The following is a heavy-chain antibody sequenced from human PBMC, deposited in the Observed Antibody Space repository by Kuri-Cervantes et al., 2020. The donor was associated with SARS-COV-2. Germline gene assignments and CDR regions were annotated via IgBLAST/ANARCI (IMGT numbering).Heavy chain of an antibody. CDR3: ARGAAPGRKGAYYFDF. CDR1: GYTFTSYA. CDR2: INAGNGNT. J-gene: IGHJ4*02. V-gene: IGHV1-3*01. D-gene: IGHD6-13*01. Sequence: ASVKVSCKASGYTFTSYAMHWVRQAPGQRLEWMGWINAGNGNTKYSQKFQGRVAITRDTSSNVTFLDLSSLKSEDSTVYFCARGAAPGRKGAYYFDFWGQGTLVTVSS.